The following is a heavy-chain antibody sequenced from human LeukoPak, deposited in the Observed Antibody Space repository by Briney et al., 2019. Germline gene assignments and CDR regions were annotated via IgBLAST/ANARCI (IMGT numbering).Heavy chain of an antibody. CDR2: INPNSATT. V-gene: IGHV1-8*03. CDR1: GYTYTYYD. Sequence: ASVKVSCKTSGYTYTYYDVHWVRQAPGQGLEWMGWINPNSATTNYAQRLQGRVTFTRDTSLSVAYMELSSLTSEDAAVYFCAGGVFGVTNTAFDVWGQGTLVAVSS. CDR3: AGGVFGVTNTAFDV. J-gene: IGHJ3*01. D-gene: IGHD1-14*01.